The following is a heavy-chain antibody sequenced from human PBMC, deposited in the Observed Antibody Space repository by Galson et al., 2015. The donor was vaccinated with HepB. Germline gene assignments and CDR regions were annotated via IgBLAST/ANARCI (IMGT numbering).Heavy chain of an antibody. V-gene: IGHV3-30-3*01. J-gene: IGHJ6*02. CDR1: GFTFSSYA. CDR2: ISYDGSNK. CDR3: ARGPPGDSGLDV. Sequence: SLRLSCAASGFTFSSYAMHWVRQAPGKGLEWVAVISYDGSNKYYADSVKGRFTISRDNSKNTLYLQMNSLRAEDTAVYYCARGPPGDSGLDVWGQGTTVTVSS.